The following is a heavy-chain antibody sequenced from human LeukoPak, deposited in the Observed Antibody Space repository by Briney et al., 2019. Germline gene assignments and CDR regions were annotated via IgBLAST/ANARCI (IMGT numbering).Heavy chain of an antibody. CDR1: GFTFSNYG. J-gene: IGHJ4*02. CDR2: ISSSGSDI. Sequence: PGGSLRLSCVASGFTFSNYGMHWVRQAPGKGLEWVSYISSSGSDIYYADSVKGRFTISRDNAKDSLYLHMNSLRAEDTAVYYCARDYGGSSPFDYWGQGTLVTVSS. CDR3: ARDYGGSSPFDY. D-gene: IGHD4-23*01. V-gene: IGHV3-21*05.